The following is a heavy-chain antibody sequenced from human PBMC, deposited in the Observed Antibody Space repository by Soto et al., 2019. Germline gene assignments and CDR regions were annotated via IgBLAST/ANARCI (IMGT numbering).Heavy chain of an antibody. CDR3: ARDFHERWLQSAYYYYYYGMDV. CDR1: GFTFSSYG. D-gene: IGHD5-12*01. J-gene: IGHJ6*02. Sequence: QVQLVKSGGGVVQPGRSLRLSCAASGFTFSSYGMHWVRQAPGKGLEWVAVIWYDGSNKYYADSVKGRFTISRDNSKNTLYLQMNSLRAEDTAVYYCARDFHERWLQSAYYYYYYGMDVWGQGTTVTVSS. CDR2: IWYDGSNK. V-gene: IGHV3-33*01.